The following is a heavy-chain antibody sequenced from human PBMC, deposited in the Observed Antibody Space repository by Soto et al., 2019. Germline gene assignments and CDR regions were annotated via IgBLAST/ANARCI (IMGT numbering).Heavy chain of an antibody. Sequence: QVQLVQSGAEVKKPGASVKVSCKASGYTFTSYGISWVRQAPGQGLEWMGWISAYNGNTNYAQKLQGRVTMTTDTSTSTAYMELRSLSSDDTAVYYCARGFYSSSWTPYYYYYGMDVWGQGTTVTVSS. CDR1: GYTFTSYG. V-gene: IGHV1-18*04. CDR3: ARGFYSSSWTPYYYYYGMDV. CDR2: ISAYNGNT. D-gene: IGHD6-13*01. J-gene: IGHJ6*02.